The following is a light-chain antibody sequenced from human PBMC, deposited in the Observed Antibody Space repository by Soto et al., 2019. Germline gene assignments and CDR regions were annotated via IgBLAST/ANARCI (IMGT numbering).Light chain of an antibody. Sequence: QSALTQPASVSGSPGQSITISCTGTSSDVGGYNYVSWYQQHPGKAPKLMIYEVSNRPSGVSNRFSGSKSGNTASLTISGLQAEDEADYYCSSYTSSSTYFLGTGTKLTVL. CDR2: EVS. CDR1: SSDVGGYNY. V-gene: IGLV2-14*01. J-gene: IGLJ1*01. CDR3: SSYTSSSTYF.